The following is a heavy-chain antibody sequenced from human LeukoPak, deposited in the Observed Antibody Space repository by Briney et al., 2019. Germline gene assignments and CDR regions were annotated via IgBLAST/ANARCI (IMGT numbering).Heavy chain of an antibody. Sequence: PGRSLRLSCAASGFTFSSYAVHWVRQAPGKGLEWVAVISYDGSNKYYADSVKGRFTISRDNSKNTLYLQMNSLRAEDTAVYYCISGYYYDSSGYYWSLDYWGQGTLVTVSS. CDR3: ISGYYYDSSGYYWSLDY. J-gene: IGHJ4*02. CDR2: ISYDGSNK. D-gene: IGHD3-22*01. V-gene: IGHV3-30*01. CDR1: GFTFSSYA.